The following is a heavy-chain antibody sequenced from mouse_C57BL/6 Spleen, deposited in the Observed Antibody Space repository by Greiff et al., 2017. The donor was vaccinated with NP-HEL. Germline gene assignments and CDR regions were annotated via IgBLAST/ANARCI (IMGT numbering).Heavy chain of an antibody. D-gene: IGHD1-1*01. CDR1: GYAFSSYW. CDR2: IYPGDGDT. Sequence: VQLQQSGAELVKPGASVKISCKASGYAFSSYWMNWVKQRPGKGLEWIGQIYPGDGDTNYNGKFKGKATLTADNSSSTAYMQLSSLTSEDSAVFLCARSGAYCSRYGWYFDVWGTGTTVTVSS. J-gene: IGHJ1*03. CDR3: ARSGAYCSRYGWYFDV. V-gene: IGHV1-80*01.